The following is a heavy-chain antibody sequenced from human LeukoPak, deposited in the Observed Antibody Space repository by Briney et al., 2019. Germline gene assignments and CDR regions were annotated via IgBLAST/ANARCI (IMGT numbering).Heavy chain of an antibody. D-gene: IGHD2-2*01. CDR2: IGLSSRTM. J-gene: IGHJ4*02. CDR1: GFTFSTYT. Sequence: GVSLRLSCAASGFTFSTYTKNWVRQAPGKGLEWVSFIGLSSRTMYFADSVKGRFTVSRDDAKNLLFLQMNTLRADDTAVYYCSRSDPALGQRLNFFDSWGQGTLVIVSS. CDR3: SRSDPALGQRLNFFDS. V-gene: IGHV3-48*01.